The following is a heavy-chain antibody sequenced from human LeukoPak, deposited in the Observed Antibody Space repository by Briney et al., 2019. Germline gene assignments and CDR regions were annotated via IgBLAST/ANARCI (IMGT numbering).Heavy chain of an antibody. J-gene: IGHJ3*02. V-gene: IGHV3-53*01. CDR3: ARGRNGYNSGDAFDI. CDR2: IYSGGDT. D-gene: IGHD5-24*01. CDR1: GFTLSSNY. Sequence: GGSLRLSCAASGFTLSSNYMSWVRQAPGKGLEWVSVIYSGGDTYYADSVKGRFTISRDNSKNTVYLQMDGLRAEDTAVYYCARGRNGYNSGDAFDIWGQGTMVTVSS.